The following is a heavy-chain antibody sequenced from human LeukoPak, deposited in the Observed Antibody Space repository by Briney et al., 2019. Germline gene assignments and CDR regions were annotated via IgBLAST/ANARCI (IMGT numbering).Heavy chain of an antibody. Sequence: GGSLRLSCAASGFTFSDYYMSWIRQAPGKGLEWVSYISSSGSTIYYADSVKVRFTISRDNAKNSLYLQMNSLRAEDTAVYYCAKRVYGVRGVIRPYYMDVWGKGTTVTVSS. D-gene: IGHD3-10*01. CDR2: ISSSGSTI. CDR1: GFTFSDYY. CDR3: AKRVYGVRGVIRPYYMDV. J-gene: IGHJ6*03. V-gene: IGHV3-11*04.